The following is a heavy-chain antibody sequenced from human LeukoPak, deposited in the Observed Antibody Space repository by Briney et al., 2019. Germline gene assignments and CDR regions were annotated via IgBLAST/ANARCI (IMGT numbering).Heavy chain of an antibody. CDR2: IPYDGSNK. CDR3: AKTPWSMPHYYGSGSYLDY. J-gene: IGHJ4*02. Sequence: HPGGSLRLSCAASGFTFSSYGMHWVRQAPGKGLEWVAVIPYDGSNKYYADSVKGRFTISRDNSKNTLYLQMNSLRAEDTAVYYCAKTPWSMPHYYGSGSYLDYWGQGTLVTVSS. V-gene: IGHV3-30*18. CDR1: GFTFSSYG. D-gene: IGHD3-10*01.